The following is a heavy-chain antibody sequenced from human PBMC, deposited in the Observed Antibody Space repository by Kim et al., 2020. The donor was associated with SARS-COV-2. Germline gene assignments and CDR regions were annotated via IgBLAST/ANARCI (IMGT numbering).Heavy chain of an antibody. J-gene: IGHJ4*02. D-gene: IGHD3-22*01. CDR2: IYYSGST. CDR1: GGSISSSSYY. CDR3: ARRSTYYYDSSGYAYGIIDY. V-gene: IGHV4-39*01. Sequence: SETLSLTCTVSGGSISSSSYYWGWIRQPPGKGLEWIGSIYYSGSTYYNPSLKSRVTISVDTSKNQFSLKLSSVTAADTAVYYCARRSTYYYDSSGYAYGIIDYWGQGTLVTVSS.